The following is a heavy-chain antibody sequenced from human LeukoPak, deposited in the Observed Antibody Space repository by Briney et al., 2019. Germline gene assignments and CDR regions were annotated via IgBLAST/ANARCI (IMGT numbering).Heavy chain of an antibody. Sequence: GRSLRLSCAASGFTFSSYAMHWVRQAPGKGLEWVAVISYDGSNKYYADSVEGRFTISRDNSKDTLYLQMNSLRAEDTAVYYCARDLEDCSGGSCYSWFDPWGQGTLVTVSS. D-gene: IGHD2-15*01. J-gene: IGHJ5*02. CDR1: GFTFSSYA. CDR3: ARDLEDCSGGSCYSWFDP. V-gene: IGHV3-30-3*01. CDR2: ISYDGSNK.